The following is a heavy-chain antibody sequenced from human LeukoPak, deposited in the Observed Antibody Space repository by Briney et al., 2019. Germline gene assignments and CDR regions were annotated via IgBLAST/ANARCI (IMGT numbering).Heavy chain of an antibody. CDR2: IYSGGST. J-gene: IGHJ2*01. Sequence: GGSLRLSCAASGFTVSSNYMSRVRQAPGKGLEWVSVIYSGGSTYYADSVKGRFTISRDNSKNTLYLQMNSLRAEDTAVYYCARKALTTVTTRGSFDLWGRGTLVTVSS. D-gene: IGHD4-17*01. CDR1: GFTVSSNY. V-gene: IGHV3-53*01. CDR3: ARKALTTVTTRGSFDL.